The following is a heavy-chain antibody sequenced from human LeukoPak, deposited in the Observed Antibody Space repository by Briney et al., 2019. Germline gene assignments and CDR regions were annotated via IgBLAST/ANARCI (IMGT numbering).Heavy chain of an antibody. CDR3: ARVSVWGSYVDY. CDR1: GGSISSSSYC. J-gene: IGHJ4*02. V-gene: IGHV4-39*01. D-gene: IGHD3-16*01. Sequence: SETLSLACTLSGGSISSSSYCWGWVRQPPVKGLEWIGSIYYSGSTYYNPSLKSRVTISVDTSKNQFSLKLSSVTAADTAVYYCARVSVWGSYVDYWGQGTLVTVSS. CDR2: IYYSGST.